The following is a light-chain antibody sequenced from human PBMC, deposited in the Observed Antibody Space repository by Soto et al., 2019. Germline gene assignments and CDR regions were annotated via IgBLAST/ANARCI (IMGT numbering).Light chain of an antibody. J-gene: IGKJ4*01. V-gene: IGKV1-39*01. CDR2: GAS. CDR1: ENIRTY. Sequence: RSASVGDRVTLTCRASENIRTYLNWYQHKPGKAPNLLIYGASTLQSGVPSRFSGSGSGTDFTLTISRLQPEDFATYYCQESYSAPEFTFGGGTKVDIK. CDR3: QESYSAPEFT.